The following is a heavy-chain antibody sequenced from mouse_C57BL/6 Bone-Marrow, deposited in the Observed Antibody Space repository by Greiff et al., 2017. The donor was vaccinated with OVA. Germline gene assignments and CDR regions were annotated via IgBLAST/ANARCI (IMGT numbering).Heavy chain of an antibody. Sequence: EVKLMESGGGLVQPGESLKLSCESNEYEFPSHDMSWVRKTPEKRLELVAAINSDGGSTYYPDTMERRFIISRDNTKKTLYLQMSSLRSEDTALYYCAGHSWLGGPFAYWGQGTLVTVSA. CDR2: INSDGGST. CDR3: AGHSWLGGPFAY. V-gene: IGHV5-2*01. D-gene: IGHD2-2*01. CDR1: EYEFPSHD. J-gene: IGHJ3*01.